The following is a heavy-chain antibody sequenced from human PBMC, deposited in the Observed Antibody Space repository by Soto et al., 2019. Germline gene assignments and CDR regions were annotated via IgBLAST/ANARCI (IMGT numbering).Heavy chain of an antibody. J-gene: IGHJ4*01. Sequence: QGQLQESGPGLVKPSQTLSLTCTVSVGSINSGGYYWSLFRQHPGKGLQWIGYIYYNGNTYYNPSLQSLLTISRDTPQNQFSLKLNSMTAADTAVYYCARRIPPAGLFDYWGHGTLVTVSS. V-gene: IGHV4-31*01. D-gene: IGHD6-13*01. CDR2: IYYNGNT. CDR3: ARRIPPAGLFDY. CDR1: VGSINSGGYY.